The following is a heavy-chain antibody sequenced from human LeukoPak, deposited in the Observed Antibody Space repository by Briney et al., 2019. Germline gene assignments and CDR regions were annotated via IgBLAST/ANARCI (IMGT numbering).Heavy chain of an antibody. CDR1: GYTFTVYY. Sequence: ASVKVSCKASGYTFTVYYMHWVRQAPGQGLEWMGWINPNSGGTNYAQKFQGRVTMTRDTSISTAYMELSRLRSDDTAVYYCARAFLDFWSGYFMDVWGKGTTVTVSS. CDR2: INPNSGGT. V-gene: IGHV1-2*02. D-gene: IGHD3-3*01. CDR3: ARAFLDFWSGYFMDV. J-gene: IGHJ6*03.